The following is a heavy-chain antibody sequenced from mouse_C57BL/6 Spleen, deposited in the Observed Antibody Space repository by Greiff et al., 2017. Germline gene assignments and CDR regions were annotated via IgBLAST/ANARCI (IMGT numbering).Heavy chain of an antibody. CDR1: GYSITSGYY. V-gene: IGHV3-6*01. CDR2: ISYDGSN. J-gene: IGHJ4*01. CDR3: ARDDYGYAMDY. D-gene: IGHD1-1*01. Sequence: EVQLQESGPGLVKPSQSLSLTCSVTGYSITSGYYWNWIRQFPGNKLEWMGYISYDGSNNYNPSLKNRISITRDTSKNQFFLKLNSVTTEDTATYYCARDDYGYAMDYWGQGTSVTGSS.